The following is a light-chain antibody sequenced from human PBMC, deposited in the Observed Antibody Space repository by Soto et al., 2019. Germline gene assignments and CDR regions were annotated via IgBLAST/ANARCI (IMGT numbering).Light chain of an antibody. Sequence: DIQMTQSPSSLSASVGDTVTIACRASQSISTYLNWYQQKPGKAPKLLIYAASDLQSGVPSRFSGSGSGTDFSLTISSLQPEDFATYYCQQYSSSPPYTFGQGTKLEMK. CDR3: QQYSSSPPYT. V-gene: IGKV1-39*01. J-gene: IGKJ2*01. CDR1: QSISTY. CDR2: AAS.